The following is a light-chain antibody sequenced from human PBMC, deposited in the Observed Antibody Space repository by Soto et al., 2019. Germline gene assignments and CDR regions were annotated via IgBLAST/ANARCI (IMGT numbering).Light chain of an antibody. CDR3: QTWVTGIQV. CDR2: LNSDGSH. J-gene: IGLJ2*01. V-gene: IGLV4-69*01. CDR1: SGHSSYA. Sequence: QPVLTQSPSASASLGASVKLTCTLSSGHSSYAIAWHQQRPEKGPRYLMKLNSDGSHSKGDGIPDRFSGSSSGAERYLTISGLQSEDEAVYYCQTWVTGIQVFGGGTKLTVL.